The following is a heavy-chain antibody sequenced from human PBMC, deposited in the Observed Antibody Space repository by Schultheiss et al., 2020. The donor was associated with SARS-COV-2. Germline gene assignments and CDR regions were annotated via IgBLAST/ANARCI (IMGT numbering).Heavy chain of an antibody. CDR1: GFTFSSYA. V-gene: IGHV3-23*03. CDR2: IYSGGST. CDR3: ARDLPSSGWHIGAALY. D-gene: IGHD6-19*01. J-gene: IGHJ4*02. Sequence: GGSLRLSCAASGFTFSSYAMSWVRQAPGKGLEWVSVIYSGGSTYYAASVKGRFTISRDSAKNSLYLQMNSLRAEDTAVYYCARDLPSSGWHIGAALYWGQGTLVTVSS.